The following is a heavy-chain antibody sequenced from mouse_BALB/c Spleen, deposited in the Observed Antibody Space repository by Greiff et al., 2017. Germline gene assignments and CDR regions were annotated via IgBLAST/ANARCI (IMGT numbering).Heavy chain of an antibody. J-gene: IGHJ4*01. CDR3: NADYYGSSYGMDY. D-gene: IGHD1-1*01. CDR1: GFNIKDYY. CDR2: IDPENGDT. Sequence: EVQLQQSGAELVRSGASVKLSCTASGFNIKDYYTHWVKQRPEQGLEWIGWIDPENGDTEYAPKFQGKATMTADTSSNTAYLQLSSLTSEDTAVYYCNADYYGSSYGMDYWGQGTSVTVSS. V-gene: IGHV14-4*02.